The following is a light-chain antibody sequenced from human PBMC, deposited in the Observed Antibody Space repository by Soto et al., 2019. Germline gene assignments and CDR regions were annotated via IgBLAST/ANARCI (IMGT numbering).Light chain of an antibody. CDR3: QQYGNSPIT. V-gene: IGKV3-20*01. Sequence: ETVLTQSPGTLSLSPGETATLSCRASQSLGSNSLVWYQQKPGQPPRLLISGVSNRATDIPDRFSGSGSGTDSPLTITRLESEDYAVYACQQYGNSPITFGQGTRLEIK. CDR1: QSLGSNS. CDR2: GVS. J-gene: IGKJ5*01.